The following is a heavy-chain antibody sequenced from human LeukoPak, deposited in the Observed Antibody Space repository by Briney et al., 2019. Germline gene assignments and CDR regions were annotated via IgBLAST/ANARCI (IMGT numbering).Heavy chain of an antibody. Sequence: GGSLRLSCAASGFTLSGYFMSWVRQAPGEGLEWVASIKGDGSEKYYVDSVKGRFTISRDNAKNSLYLQMNSLRAEDTAVYFCARDRGWRGGGYYLYYFDFWGQGTLVTVSS. D-gene: IGHD3-3*01. CDR2: IKGDGSEK. V-gene: IGHV3-7*01. CDR1: GFTLSGYF. J-gene: IGHJ4*02. CDR3: ARDRGWRGGGYYLYYFDF.